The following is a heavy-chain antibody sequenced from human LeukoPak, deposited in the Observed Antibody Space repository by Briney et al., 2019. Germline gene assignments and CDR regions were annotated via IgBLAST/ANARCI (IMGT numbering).Heavy chain of an antibody. CDR1: GGSFSGYY. V-gene: IGHV4-34*01. CDR3: ARGRIQLWLSGTYYYGMDV. Sequence: PSETLSLTCAVYGGSFSGYYWSWIRQPPGKGLEWIGEINHSGSTNYNPSLKSRVTISVDTSKNQFSLKLSSVTAADTAVYYCARGRIQLWLSGTYYYGMDVWGQGTTVTVSS. J-gene: IGHJ6*02. CDR2: INHSGST. D-gene: IGHD5-18*01.